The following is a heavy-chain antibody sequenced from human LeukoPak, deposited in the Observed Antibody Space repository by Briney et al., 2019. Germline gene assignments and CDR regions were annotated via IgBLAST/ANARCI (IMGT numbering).Heavy chain of an antibody. V-gene: IGHV4-38-2*01. CDR2: FYHSGST. CDR1: GYSISSGYY. J-gene: IGHJ5*02. Sequence: SETLSLTCAVSGYSISSGYYWGWIRQPPGKGLEWIGSFYHSGSTYYNPSLKSRVTISVDTSKNQFSLKLSSVTAADTAVYYCARAAGYCSGGSCYSRDNWFDPWGQGALVTVSS. CDR3: ARAAGYCSGGSCYSRDNWFDP. D-gene: IGHD2-15*01.